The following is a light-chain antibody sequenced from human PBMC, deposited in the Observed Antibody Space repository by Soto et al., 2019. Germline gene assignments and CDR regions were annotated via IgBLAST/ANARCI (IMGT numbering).Light chain of an antibody. CDR1: QGINSF. J-gene: IGKJ4*01. Sequence: IQLTQSPSSLSASVGDRVTITCRASQGINSFLAWSQQKPGKASQLLIYAASTLQSGVPSRFSGSGSGTEFTLTISSLQPEDFATYYCQQLERYPSTFGGGTKVDIK. V-gene: IGKV1-9*01. CDR3: QQLERYPST. CDR2: AAS.